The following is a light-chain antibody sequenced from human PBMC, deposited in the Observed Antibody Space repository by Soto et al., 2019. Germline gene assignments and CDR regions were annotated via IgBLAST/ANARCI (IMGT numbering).Light chain of an antibody. V-gene: IGKV2-28*01. CDR3: MQGPLGRT. J-gene: IGKJ2*01. CDR1: QSLLHSNGYNY. Sequence: DVVMTQSPLSLPVTPGEPASISCRSSQSLLHSNGYNYLDWYLQKPGQSPHLLIYLGSNRASGVPDRFSGRGSGTDFTLKISRVEAEDVGVYYCMQGPLGRTFGQGTKLEIK. CDR2: LGS.